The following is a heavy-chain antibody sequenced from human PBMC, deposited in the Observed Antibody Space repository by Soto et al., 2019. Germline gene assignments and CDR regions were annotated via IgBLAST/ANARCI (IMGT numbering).Heavy chain of an antibody. CDR3: AGVERGTATTVVDAFDI. CDR1: GGFVSSGSYY. D-gene: IGHD1-1*01. V-gene: IGHV4-34*01. Sequence: QVQLQQWGAGLLKPSETLSLTCAVYGGFVSSGSYYWSWIRQPPGKGLEWIGEMSHSGGTHFNPSLLSRLTISVETYKNQFSLKMTSVTAADTALYYCAGVERGTATTVVDAFDIWGPGTMVTVSS. J-gene: IGHJ3*02. CDR2: MSHSGGT.